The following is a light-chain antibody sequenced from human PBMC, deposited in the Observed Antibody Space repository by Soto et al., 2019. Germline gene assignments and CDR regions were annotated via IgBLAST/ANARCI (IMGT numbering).Light chain of an antibody. Sequence: QSVLTQPPSVSAAPGQKVTISCSGSSSNIGNNYVSWYQQLPGTAPKLLIYDNNKRPSGIPDRFSGSKSGTSATLGITGLQTGDEADYYCGTWDSRSYVFGTGTQLTVL. V-gene: IGLV1-51*01. CDR1: SSNIGNNY. CDR3: GTWDSRSYV. CDR2: DNN. J-gene: IGLJ1*01.